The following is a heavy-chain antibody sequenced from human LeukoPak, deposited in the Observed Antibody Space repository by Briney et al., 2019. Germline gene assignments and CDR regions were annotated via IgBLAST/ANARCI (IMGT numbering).Heavy chain of an antibody. D-gene: IGHD2-2*01. CDR3: ARTRTNFFCSSTSCYGPPDY. J-gene: IGHJ4*02. CDR2: INPSGGST. Sequence: ASVKVSCKASGYTFTSYYMHWVRQAPGQGLEWMGIINPSGGSTSYAQKFQGRVTITADESTSTAYMELSSLRSEDTAVYYCARTRTNFFCSSTSCYGPPDYWGQGTLVTVSS. V-gene: IGHV1-46*01. CDR1: GYTFTSYY.